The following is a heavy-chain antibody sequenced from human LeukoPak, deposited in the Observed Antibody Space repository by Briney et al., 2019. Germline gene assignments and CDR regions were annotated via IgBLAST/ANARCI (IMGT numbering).Heavy chain of an antibody. CDR2: IYTGGTA. J-gene: IGHJ3*02. CDR3: ARPFGVVIRDAFDI. CDR1: GFTVSNNY. Sequence: GGSLRLSCAASGFTVSNNYMSWVRQAPGKGLEWVSLIYTGGTAYYADSVKGRFTISRDNSKNTLYLQMNSLRAEDTAVYYCARPFGVVIRDAFDIWGQGTMVTVSS. D-gene: IGHD3-3*01. V-gene: IGHV3-53*05.